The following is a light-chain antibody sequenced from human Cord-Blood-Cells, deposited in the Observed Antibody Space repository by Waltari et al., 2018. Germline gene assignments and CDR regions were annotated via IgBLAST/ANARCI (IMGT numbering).Light chain of an antibody. CDR1: QSLVYSDGNTY. CDR2: KVS. CDR3: IQGTHGPIT. Sequence: DVVMTQSPLSLPVTLGQPASISCRSSQSLVYSDGNTYLNWFQQRPGQSPRRLIYKVSNGESGDPDRFSGRGSGTDFTLKSRRVEAEDVGVDYCIQGTHGPITFGQGTRLEIK. V-gene: IGKV2-30*01. J-gene: IGKJ5*01.